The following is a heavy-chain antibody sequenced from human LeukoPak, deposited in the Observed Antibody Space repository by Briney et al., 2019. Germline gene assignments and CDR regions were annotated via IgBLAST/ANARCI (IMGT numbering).Heavy chain of an antibody. Sequence: GGSLRLSCAASGFTFSTYVMSWVRQAPEKGLEWVSAISGSGDSTYYVDSVKGRFTISRDNSKNTLYLQMNSLRAEDTAVYYCAKGSSSSRPYYFDYWGQGTLVTVSS. CDR2: ISGSGDST. J-gene: IGHJ4*02. D-gene: IGHD6-13*01. V-gene: IGHV3-23*01. CDR3: AKGSSSSRPYYFDY. CDR1: GFTFSTYV.